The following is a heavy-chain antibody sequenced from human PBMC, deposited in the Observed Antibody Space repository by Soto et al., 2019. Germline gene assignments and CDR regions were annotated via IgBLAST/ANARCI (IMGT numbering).Heavy chain of an antibody. CDR2: IYHSGNT. CDR1: GGSITSSNW. Sequence: QVQLQESGPGLVKPSGTLSLTCTVSGGSITSSNWWNWVRQPPGKGLEWIGEIYHSGNTNYNPSLKSQVTISVDKSKNQFSLKLTSVTAADTAVYYCARGSNFDILTGYYNNGFDIWGQGTMVTVSS. D-gene: IGHD3-9*01. V-gene: IGHV4-4*02. CDR3: ARGSNFDILTGYYNNGFDI. J-gene: IGHJ3*02.